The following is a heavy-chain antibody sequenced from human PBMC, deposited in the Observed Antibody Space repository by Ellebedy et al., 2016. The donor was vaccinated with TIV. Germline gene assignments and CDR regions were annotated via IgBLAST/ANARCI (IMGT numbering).Heavy chain of an antibody. CDR3: ARDRTIVLMTGVYYYGMDV. V-gene: IGHV4-59*01. D-gene: IGHD2-8*01. Sequence: SETLSLXCTVSGGSISSYYWSWIRQPPGKGLEWIGYIYYSGSTNYNPSLKSRVTISVDTSKNQFSLKLSSVTAADTAVYYCARDRTIVLMTGVYYYGMDVWGQGTTVTVSS. J-gene: IGHJ6*02. CDR1: GGSISSYY. CDR2: IYYSGST.